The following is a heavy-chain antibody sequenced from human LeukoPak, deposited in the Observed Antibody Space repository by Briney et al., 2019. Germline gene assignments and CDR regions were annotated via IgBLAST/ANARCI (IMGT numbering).Heavy chain of an antibody. D-gene: IGHD3-10*01. CDR2: INPNSGGT. CDR3: ARTYYYGSGSFFSGSDY. V-gene: IGHV1-2*02. CDR1: GYTFTGYY. Sequence: ASVKVSCKASGYTFTGYYMHWVRQAPGQGLEWMGWINPNSGGTNYAQKFQGRVTMTRDTSISTAYMELSRLRSDDTAVYYCARTYYYGSGSFFSGSDYWGQGTLVTVSS. J-gene: IGHJ4*02.